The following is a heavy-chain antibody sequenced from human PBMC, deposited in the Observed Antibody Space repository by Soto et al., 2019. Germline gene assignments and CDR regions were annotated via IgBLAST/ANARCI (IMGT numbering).Heavy chain of an antibody. CDR1: GFSFSNSG. CDR2: ISGNGRNT. CDR3: AKDGGIAGAVEYFQH. Sequence: EVQLLESGGGLAQPGGSLRLSCVTSGFSFSNSGMSWVRQAPGKGLDWVSGISGNGRNTYYADSVKGRFTISRDNSKNTLHLQMNSLRAEDTAVYYCAKDGGIAGAVEYFQHWGQGTLVTVSS. J-gene: IGHJ1*01. V-gene: IGHV3-23*01. D-gene: IGHD6-13*01.